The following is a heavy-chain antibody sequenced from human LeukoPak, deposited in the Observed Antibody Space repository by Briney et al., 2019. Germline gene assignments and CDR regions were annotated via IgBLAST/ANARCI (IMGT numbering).Heavy chain of an antibody. D-gene: IGHD4-17*01. J-gene: IGHJ4*02. CDR2: INHSGST. Sequence: SETLSLTCAVYGGSFSGYYWSWIRQPPGKGLEWIGEINHSGSTNYNPSLKSRVTISVDTSKNQFSLKVRSVTAADTAVYYCARGVTNINYWGQGTLVTVSS. CDR3: ARGVTNINY. CDR1: GGSFSGYY. V-gene: IGHV4-34*01.